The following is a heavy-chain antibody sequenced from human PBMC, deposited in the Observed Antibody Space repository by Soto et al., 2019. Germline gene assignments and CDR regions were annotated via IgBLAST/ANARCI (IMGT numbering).Heavy chain of an antibody. V-gene: IGHV1-2*02. J-gene: IGHJ4*02. CDR2: IGPESGDT. CDR3: GRGRSGQIVVFY. CDR1: GYTFTGHY. Sequence: ASVKVSCKASGYTFTGHYIHWVRQAPEQGPEWMGEIGPESGDTRYAQKFQGRVTMTRDTSITTVYMELKNLSPDDTAVYYCGRGRSGQIVVFYWGQGTPVTVSS. D-gene: IGHD1-26*01.